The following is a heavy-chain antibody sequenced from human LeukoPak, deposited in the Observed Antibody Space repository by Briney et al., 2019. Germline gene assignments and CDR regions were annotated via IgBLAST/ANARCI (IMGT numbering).Heavy chain of an antibody. D-gene: IGHD3-3*01. CDR2: IYHSGST. CDR3: ARVRNDFWSGYIGINWYFDL. V-gene: IGHV4-38-2*02. J-gene: IGHJ2*01. CDR1: GYSISSGYY. Sequence: PSETLSLTCTVSGYSISSGYYWGWIRQPPGKGLEWIGSIYHSGSTYYNPSLKSRVTISVDTSKNQFSLKLSSVTAADTAVYYCARVRNDFWSGYIGINWYFDLWGRGTLVTVSS.